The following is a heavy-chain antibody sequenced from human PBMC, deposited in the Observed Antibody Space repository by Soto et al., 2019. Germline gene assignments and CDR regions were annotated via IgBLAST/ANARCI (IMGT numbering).Heavy chain of an antibody. V-gene: IGHV4-59*01. J-gene: IGHJ5*02. D-gene: IGHD3-10*01. CDR2: MYYSGRF. CDR3: ARAYYTVGFGLDP. Sequence: QVHLQESGPGLVKPSETLSLTCSVSGDSISSGYWTWIRQPPGRGLEWVGFMYYSGRFTYNPSLESRVIISVDTSTTQFSLRLSSVTAADTAVYYCARAYYTVGFGLDPWGQGALVTVSS. CDR1: GDSISSGY.